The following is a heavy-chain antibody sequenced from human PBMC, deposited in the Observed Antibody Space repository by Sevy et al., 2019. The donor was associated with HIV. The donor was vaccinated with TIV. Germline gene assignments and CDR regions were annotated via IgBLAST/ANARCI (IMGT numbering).Heavy chain of an antibody. CDR1: GYTFTGYY. CDR2: INPNSGGT. Sequence: ASVKVSCKASGYTFTGYYMHWVRQAPGQGLEWMGWINPNSGGTNYAQKFQGWVTMTRDTSISTAYMELSRLRSDDTALYYCAREGSSWYLGYYYYGMDVWGQGTTVTVSS. D-gene: IGHD6-13*01. J-gene: IGHJ6*02. CDR3: AREGSSWYLGYYYYGMDV. V-gene: IGHV1-2*04.